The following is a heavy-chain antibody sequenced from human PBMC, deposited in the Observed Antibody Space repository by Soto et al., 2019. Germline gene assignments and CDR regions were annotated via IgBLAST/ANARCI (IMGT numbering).Heavy chain of an antibody. CDR3: ARDDCSGGSCYSTHWFDP. CDR1: GDSVSSNSAA. V-gene: IGHV6-1*01. Sequence: QVQLQQSGPGLVKPSQTLSLTCAISGDSVSSNSAAWNWIRQSPSRGLEWLGRTYYRSKWYNDYAVSVKSRITITPDTSKNQFSLQLNSVTPEDTAVYYCARDDCSGGSCYSTHWFDPWGQGTLVTVSS. CDR2: TYYRSKWYN. D-gene: IGHD2-15*01. J-gene: IGHJ5*02.